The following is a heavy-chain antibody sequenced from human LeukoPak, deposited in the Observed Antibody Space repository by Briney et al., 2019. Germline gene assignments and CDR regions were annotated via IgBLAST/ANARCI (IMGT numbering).Heavy chain of an antibody. CDR3: ARDRDSGSSYSPLTLGY. CDR2: ISSSSSYI. D-gene: IGHD3-10*01. Sequence: GSLRLSCAASGFTFSSYSMNWVRQAPGKGLEWVSSISSSSSYIYYADSVKGRFTISRDNAKNTVYLQMDSLRVEDTAVYYCARDRDSGSSYSPLTLGYWGQGTLVTVSS. J-gene: IGHJ4*02. CDR1: GFTFSSYS. V-gene: IGHV3-21*01.